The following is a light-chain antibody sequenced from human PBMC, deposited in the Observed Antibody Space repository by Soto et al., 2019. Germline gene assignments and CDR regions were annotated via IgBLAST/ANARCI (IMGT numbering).Light chain of an antibody. V-gene: IGKV3-11*01. CDR3: QQRYDWPRNT. Sequence: EIVLTQSPATLSLSPGERATLSCRASQSIASYVAWYHQRPGQAPRLLIYATSNRATGVPVRFSGSGSGTEFTLTISSLETEDSGVYYCQQRYDWPRNTFGQGTRLEIK. J-gene: IGKJ5*01. CDR2: ATS. CDR1: QSIASY.